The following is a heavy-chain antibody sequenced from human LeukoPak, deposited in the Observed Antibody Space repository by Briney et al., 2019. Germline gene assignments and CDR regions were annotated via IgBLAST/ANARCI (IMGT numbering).Heavy chain of an antibody. CDR2: ISSSSSYI. CDR3: ARDTGGSYYGTPNFDY. Sequence: GGSLRLSCAASGFTFGSYSMNWVRQAPGKGLEWVSSISSSSSYIYYADSVKGRFTISRDNAKNSLYLQMNSLRAEDTAVYYCARDTGGSYYGTPNFDYWGQGTLVTVSS. J-gene: IGHJ4*02. V-gene: IGHV3-21*01. CDR1: GFTFGSYS. D-gene: IGHD1-26*01.